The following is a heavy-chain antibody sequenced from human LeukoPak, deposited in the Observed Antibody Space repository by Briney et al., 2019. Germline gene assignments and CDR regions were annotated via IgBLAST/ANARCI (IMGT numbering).Heavy chain of an antibody. CDR2: IYYSGST. V-gene: IGHV4-59*01. J-gene: IGHJ4*02. CDR1: GGSISSYY. D-gene: IGHD6-19*01. Sequence: PSETLSLTCTVSGGSISSYYWSWIRQPSGKGLEWIGYIYYSGSTNYNPSLKSRVTISVDTSKNQFSLKLSSVTAADTAVYYCAKAEIAVAGNFDYWGQGTLVTVSS. CDR3: AKAEIAVAGNFDY.